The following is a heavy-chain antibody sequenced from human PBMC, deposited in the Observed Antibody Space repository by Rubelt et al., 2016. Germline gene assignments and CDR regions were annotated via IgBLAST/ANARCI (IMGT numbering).Heavy chain of an antibody. D-gene: IGHD2-15*01. Sequence: PGGSLRLSCAASGFTFSSYWMSWVRQAPGKGLEWVANIKRDGSEKYYVDYVKGRFTISRDNSKNTLDLQMNSLRAEDTAVYYCAKDRSGSAHDYWGQGTLVTVSS. CDR2: IKRDGSEK. CDR3: AKDRSGSAHDY. V-gene: IGHV3-7*01. CDR1: GFTFSSYW. J-gene: IGHJ4*02.